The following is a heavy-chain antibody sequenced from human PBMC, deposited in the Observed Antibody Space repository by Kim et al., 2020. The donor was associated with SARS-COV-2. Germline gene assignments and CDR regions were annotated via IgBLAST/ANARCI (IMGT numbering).Heavy chain of an antibody. Sequence: FQGRVTITADKSTSTAYMELSSLRSEDTAVYYCARGIIAAAGTGKDAFDIWGQGTMVTVSS. D-gene: IGHD6-13*01. V-gene: IGHV1-69*04. CDR3: ARGIIAAAGTGKDAFDI. J-gene: IGHJ3*02.